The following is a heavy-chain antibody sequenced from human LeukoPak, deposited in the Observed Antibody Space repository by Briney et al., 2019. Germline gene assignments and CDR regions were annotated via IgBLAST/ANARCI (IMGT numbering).Heavy chain of an antibody. CDR2: ISGSGGST. D-gene: IGHD5-12*01. CDR3: AKGSGQLTDIVATIGDY. Sequence: PGGSLRLSCAASGFTFSSYAMSWVRQAPGKGLEWVSAISGSGGSTYYAGSVKGRFTISRDNSKNTLYLQMNSLRAEDTAVYYCAKGSGQLTDIVATIGDYWGQGTLVTVSS. V-gene: IGHV3-23*01. CDR1: GFTFSSYA. J-gene: IGHJ4*02.